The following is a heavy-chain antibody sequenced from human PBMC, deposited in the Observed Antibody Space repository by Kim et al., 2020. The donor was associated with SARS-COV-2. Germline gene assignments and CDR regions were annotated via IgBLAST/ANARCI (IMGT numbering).Heavy chain of an antibody. J-gene: IGHJ4*02. V-gene: IGHV4-59*01. CDR3: AREMCHCSGTSCFGSFDY. D-gene: IGHD2-2*01. CDR2: IYYSGST. CDR1: GGSISTYY. Sequence: SETLSLTCTVSGGSISTYYWSWIRQPPGKGLEWIGYIYYSGSTNYNPSLKSRVTISVDTSKNQFSLRLRSVTAADTAVYYCAREMCHCSGTSCFGSFDYWGQGALVTVSS.